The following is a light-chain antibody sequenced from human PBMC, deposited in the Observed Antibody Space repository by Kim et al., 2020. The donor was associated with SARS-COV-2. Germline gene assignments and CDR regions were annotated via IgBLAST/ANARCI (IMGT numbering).Light chain of an antibody. CDR3: SSYTSSSTYV. CDR2: DVS. J-gene: IGLJ1*01. CDR1: RSDVGPYNR. Sequence: GQSVTSYCTGARSDVGPYNRVSGYQQPPGTAPKLFIFDVSNRPSGVPDRFSGSKSGNTASLTISGLRAADEADYYCSSYTSSSTYVFGTGTKVTVL. V-gene: IGLV2-18*02.